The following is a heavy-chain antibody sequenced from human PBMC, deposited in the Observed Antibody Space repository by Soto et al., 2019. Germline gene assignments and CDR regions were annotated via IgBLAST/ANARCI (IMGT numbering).Heavy chain of an antibody. CDR2: ISSSSSYI. V-gene: IGHV3-21*01. D-gene: IGHD3-22*01. CDR3: ARDRLYYYDSSGENWFDP. CDR1: GFTFSSYS. Sequence: PGGSLRLSCAASGFTFSSYSMNWVRQAPGKGLEWVSSISSSSSYIYYADSVKGRFTISRDNAKNSLYLQMNSLRAEDTAVYYCARDRLYYYDSSGENWFDPWGQGTLVTVSS. J-gene: IGHJ5*02.